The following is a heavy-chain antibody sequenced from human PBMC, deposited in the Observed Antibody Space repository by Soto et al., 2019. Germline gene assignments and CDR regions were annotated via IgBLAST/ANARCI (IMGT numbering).Heavy chain of an antibody. CDR2: INSDGSST. Sequence: PGGSLRLSCAASGFTFSSYWMHWVRQAPGKGLVWVSRINSDGSSTSYADSVKGRFTISRDNAKNTLYLQMNSLRAEDTAVYYCAIWTTGYCSGGSCYDGGTDAFDIWGQGAMVT. J-gene: IGHJ3*02. CDR1: GFTFSSYW. CDR3: AIWTTGYCSGGSCYDGGTDAFDI. V-gene: IGHV3-74*01. D-gene: IGHD2-15*01.